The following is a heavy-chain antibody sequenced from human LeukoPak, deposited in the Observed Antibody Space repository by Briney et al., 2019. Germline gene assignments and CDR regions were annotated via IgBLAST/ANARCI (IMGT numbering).Heavy chain of an antibody. D-gene: IGHD3-3*01. CDR2: INHSGST. V-gene: IGHV4-34*01. Sequence: SETLSLTCAVYGASFSGYYWSWIRQPPGKGLEWIGEINHSGSTNYNPSLKSRVTISVDTSKNQFSLKLSSVTAADTAVYYCARGPLNGRLFWSGRNWFDPWGQGTLVTVSS. CDR3: ARGPLNGRLFWSGRNWFDP. CDR1: GASFSGYY. J-gene: IGHJ5*02.